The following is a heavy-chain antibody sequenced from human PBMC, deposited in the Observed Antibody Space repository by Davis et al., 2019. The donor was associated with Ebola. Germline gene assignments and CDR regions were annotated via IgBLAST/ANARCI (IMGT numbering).Heavy chain of an antibody. CDR3: ARWSHRCSGGSCYFWFDP. CDR2: IFYSGST. D-gene: IGHD2-15*01. J-gene: IGHJ5*02. Sequence: MPSETLSLTCAVSGDSISSGGFSWSWIRQPPGKGPEWIGCIFYSGSTNYNPSLKSRVTISVDTSKNQFSLKLSSVTAADTAVYYCARWSHRCSGGSCYFWFDPWGQGTLVTVSS. CDR1: GDSISSGGFS. V-gene: IGHV4-30-4*07.